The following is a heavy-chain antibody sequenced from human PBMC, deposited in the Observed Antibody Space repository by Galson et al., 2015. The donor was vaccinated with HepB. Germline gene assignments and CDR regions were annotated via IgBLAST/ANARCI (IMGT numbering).Heavy chain of an antibody. D-gene: IGHD6-19*01. V-gene: IGHV1-2*02. CDR3: ARVADSSGWLFDY. Sequence: SVKVSCKASGYTFTGYYMHWVRQAPGQGLEWMGWINPNSGGTNYAQKFQGRVTMTRDTSISTAYMELSRLRSDDTAVYYCARVADSSGWLFDYWGQGTLVTVSS. J-gene: IGHJ4*02. CDR1: GYTFTGYY. CDR2: INPNSGGT.